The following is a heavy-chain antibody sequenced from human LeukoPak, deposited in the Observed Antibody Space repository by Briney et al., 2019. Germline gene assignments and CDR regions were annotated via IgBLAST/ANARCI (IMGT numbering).Heavy chain of an antibody. Sequence: SVTVSCKASGDTFTTYAIIWVRQAPGQGLEWMGGIIPMFATPNYAQRLRGRVTITADKSTTTAYMELSSLRSEDTAVYYCARAGIPGYCTNVTCSNWLDPWGQGTLVTVSS. CDR2: IIPMFATP. J-gene: IGHJ5*02. CDR3: ARAGIPGYCTNVTCSNWLDP. CDR1: GDTFTTYA. D-gene: IGHD2-8*01. V-gene: IGHV1-69*06.